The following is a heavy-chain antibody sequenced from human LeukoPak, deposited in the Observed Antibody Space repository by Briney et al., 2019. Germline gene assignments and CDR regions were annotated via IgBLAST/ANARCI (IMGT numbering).Heavy chain of an antibody. J-gene: IGHJ4*02. CDR2: ISSSGSTI. Sequence: GGSLRLXCAASGFTFSSYEMNWVRQAPGKGLEWVSYISSSGSTIYYADSVKGRFTISRDNAKNSLYLQMNSLRAEDTAVYYCARVLFRGVFCSSTSCEDYWGQGTLVTVSS. CDR3: ARVLFRGVFCSSTSCEDY. V-gene: IGHV3-48*03. CDR1: GFTFSSYE. D-gene: IGHD2-2*01.